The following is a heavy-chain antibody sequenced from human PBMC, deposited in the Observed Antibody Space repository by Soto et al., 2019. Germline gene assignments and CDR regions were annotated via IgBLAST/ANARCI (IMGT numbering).Heavy chain of an antibody. CDR2: VSHDGTSK. Sequence: QVQLVESGGGVVRPGRSLRLSCAASGFTFSGHAMHWVRQAPGKGLEWVAVVSHDGTSKYYADSVKGRCTVSRDNSMNTLYLQMNSLIAEDTAVYYCAKDRLRGYSYGNLDYWGQGTLVTVSS. D-gene: IGHD5-18*01. CDR3: AKDRLRGYSYGNLDY. CDR1: GFTFSGHA. V-gene: IGHV3-30*18. J-gene: IGHJ4*02.